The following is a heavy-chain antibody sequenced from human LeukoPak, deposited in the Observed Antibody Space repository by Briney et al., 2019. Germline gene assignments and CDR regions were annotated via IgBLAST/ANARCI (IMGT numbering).Heavy chain of an antibody. CDR3: ARPVRAGTDAFDI. CDR2: IYPGDSDT. J-gene: IGHJ3*02. V-gene: IGHV5-51*01. CDR1: GYIFTSYW. Sequence: GESLKISCKGSGYIFTSYWIGWVRQMPGKGLEWMGIIYPGDSDTRYSPSFQGQVTISADKSISTAYLQWSSLKASDTAMYYCARPVRAGTDAFDIWGQGTMVTVSS. D-gene: IGHD6-13*01.